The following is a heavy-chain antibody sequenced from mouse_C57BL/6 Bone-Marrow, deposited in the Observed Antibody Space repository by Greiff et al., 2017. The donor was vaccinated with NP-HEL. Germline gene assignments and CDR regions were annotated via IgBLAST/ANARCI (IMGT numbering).Heavy chain of an antibody. CDR1: GYTFTDYY. Sequence: EVQLQQSGPELVKPGASVQISCKASGYTFTDYYMNWVQQSHGKSLEWIGDINPNNGGTSYNQKFKGKATLTVDKSSSTAYMELRSLTSEDSAVYYCARCYYYGSDWYFDVWGTGTTVTVSS. D-gene: IGHD1-1*01. CDR3: ARCYYYGSDWYFDV. J-gene: IGHJ1*03. CDR2: INPNNGGT. V-gene: IGHV1-26*01.